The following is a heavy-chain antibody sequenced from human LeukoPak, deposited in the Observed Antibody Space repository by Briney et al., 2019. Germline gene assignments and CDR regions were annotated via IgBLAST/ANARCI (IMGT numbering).Heavy chain of an antibody. Sequence: SVKVSCKASGGTFSSYAISWVRQAPGQGLEWMGGIIPIFGTANYAQKFQGRVTITADESTSTAYMELSSLRSDDTAVYYCARDRFHIVVVPAASNWFDPWGQGTLVTVSS. D-gene: IGHD2-2*01. V-gene: IGHV1-69*01. CDR2: IIPIFGTA. CDR3: ARDRFHIVVVPAASNWFDP. J-gene: IGHJ5*02. CDR1: GGTFSSYA.